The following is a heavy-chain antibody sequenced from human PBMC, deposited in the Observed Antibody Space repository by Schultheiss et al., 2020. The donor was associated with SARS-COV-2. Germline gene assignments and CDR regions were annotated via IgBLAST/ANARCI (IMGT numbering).Heavy chain of an antibody. CDR3: ASIVGPSLAGAFDI. D-gene: IGHD1-26*01. Sequence: GESLKISCKASGYTFTSYYMHWVRQAPGQGLEWMGWINPNSGGTNYAQKFQGRVTITADKSTSTAYMELSSLRSEDTAVYYCASIVGPSLAGAFDIWGQGTMVTVSS. CDR1: GYTFTSYY. J-gene: IGHJ3*02. CDR2: INPNSGGT. V-gene: IGHV1-2*02.